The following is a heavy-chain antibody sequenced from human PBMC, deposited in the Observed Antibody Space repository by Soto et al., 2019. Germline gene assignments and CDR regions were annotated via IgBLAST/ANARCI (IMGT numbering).Heavy chain of an antibody. D-gene: IGHD5-18*01. CDR1: GYTFTGYY. V-gene: IGHV1-2*02. Sequence: GASVKVSCKASGYTFTGYYMHWVRQAPGQGLEWMGWINPNSGGTNYAQKFQGRVTMTRDTSISTAYMELSRLRSDDTAVYYCAGSPKPPSLWIQLWLLGDYWGQGTLVTVSS. J-gene: IGHJ4*02. CDR3: AGSPKPPSLWIQLWLLGDY. CDR2: INPNSGGT.